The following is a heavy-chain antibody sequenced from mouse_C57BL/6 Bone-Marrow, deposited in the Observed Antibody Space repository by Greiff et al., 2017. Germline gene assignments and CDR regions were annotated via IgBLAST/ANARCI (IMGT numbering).Heavy chain of an antibody. CDR3: ANPSYYYGSSYWYFDV. Sequence: VQLQQPGAELVKPGASVKLSCKASGYTFTSYWMHWVKQRPGQGLEWIGMIHPNSGSTNYNEKFKSKATLTVDKSSSTAYMQLSSLTSEDSAVYYCANPSYYYGSSYWYFDVWGTGTTVTVSS. CDR1: GYTFTSYW. D-gene: IGHD1-1*01. CDR2: IHPNSGST. V-gene: IGHV1-64*01. J-gene: IGHJ1*03.